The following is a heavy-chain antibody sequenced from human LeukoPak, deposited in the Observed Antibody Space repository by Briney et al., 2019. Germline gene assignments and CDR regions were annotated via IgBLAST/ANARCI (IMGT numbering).Heavy chain of an antibody. V-gene: IGHV3-23*01. D-gene: IGHD3-3*01. CDR3: AKVPVVFVTPYYFDY. CDR2: ISGGGGST. J-gene: IGHJ4*02. CDR1: GFTFSSYA. Sequence: GGSLRLSCAASGFTFSSYAMSWVRQAPGKGLEWVSAISGGGGSTYYADSVKGRFTISRDNSKNTLYLQMNSLRAEDTAVYYCAKVPVVFVTPYYFDYWGQGTLVTVSS.